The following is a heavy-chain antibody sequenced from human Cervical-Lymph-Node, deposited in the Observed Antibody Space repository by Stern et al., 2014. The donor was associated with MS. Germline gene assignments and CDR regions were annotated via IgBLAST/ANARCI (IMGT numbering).Heavy chain of an antibody. J-gene: IGHJ6*02. Sequence: EVQLVESGGGLVQPGRSLRLSCTASGFNFGDYAMSWFRQAPGKGLEWVGFLRGKAYGGTTDYAASVRGRFTISRDDSKSIAYLQMNSLKIEDAGVYYCTRGVRGNDYYGMDVWGQGTTVTVSS. V-gene: IGHV3-49*03. CDR3: TRGVRGNDYYGMDV. CDR2: LRGKAYGGTT. D-gene: IGHD3-10*01. CDR1: GFNFGDYA.